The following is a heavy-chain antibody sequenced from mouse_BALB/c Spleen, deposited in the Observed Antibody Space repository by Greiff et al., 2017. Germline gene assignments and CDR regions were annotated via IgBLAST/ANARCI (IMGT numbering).Heavy chain of an antibody. Sequence: EVQLQQSGAELVRSGASVKLSCTASGFNITDYYMHWVKQRPEQGLEWIGWIDPENGDTEYAPKFQGKATMTADTSSNTAYLQLSSLTSEDTAVYYCRGSSGYDWGQGTTLTVSS. CDR2: IDPENGDT. CDR1: GFNITDYY. J-gene: IGHJ2*01. CDR3: RGSSGYD. D-gene: IGHD3-1*01. V-gene: IGHV14-4*02.